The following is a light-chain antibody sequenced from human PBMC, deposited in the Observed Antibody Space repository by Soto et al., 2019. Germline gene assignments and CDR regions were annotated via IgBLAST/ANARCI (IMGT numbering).Light chain of an antibody. CDR1: QSVSSN. V-gene: IGKV3-15*01. Sequence: EIVMTQSPATLSVSPGARAPLSCRASQSVSSNLAWYQQKPGQAPRLLIYGASTRATGIPARFSGSGSGTDFTLTISRLEPEDFAVYYCQQCNNWPLTFGGGTKVDIK. CDR2: GAS. CDR3: QQCNNWPLT. J-gene: IGKJ4*01.